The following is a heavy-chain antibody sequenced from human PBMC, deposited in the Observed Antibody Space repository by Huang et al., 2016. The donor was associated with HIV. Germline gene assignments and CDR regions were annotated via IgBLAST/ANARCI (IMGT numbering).Heavy chain of an antibody. Sequence: QVQLEESGPGLVKPSETLSLTCTVSGGSIISKYHHWGWIRQPPGKRLEWIGSIYYTGSTHYNPSLKSRFTISVDTSENHFFLRLTSTIAADTAVYYCARHQAYGYYFRGFDVWGQGAIVTVSS. CDR3: ARHQAYGYYFRGFDV. CDR2: IYYTGST. D-gene: IGHD5-18*01. J-gene: IGHJ3*01. V-gene: IGHV4-39*01. CDR1: GGSIISKYHH.